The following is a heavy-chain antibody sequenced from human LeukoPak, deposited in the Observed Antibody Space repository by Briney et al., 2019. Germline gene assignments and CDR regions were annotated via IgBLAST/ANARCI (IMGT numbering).Heavy chain of an antibody. Sequence: SETLSLTCTVSGGSVSSGSYYWSWIRQPPGKGLEWIGYIYYSGSTNYNPSLKSRVTISVDTSKSQFSLKLSSVTAADTAVYYCASNPYWNDDYFDCWGQGALVTVSS. D-gene: IGHD1-1*01. V-gene: IGHV4-61*01. CDR3: ASNPYWNDDYFDC. J-gene: IGHJ4*02. CDR1: GGSVSSGSYY. CDR2: IYYSGST.